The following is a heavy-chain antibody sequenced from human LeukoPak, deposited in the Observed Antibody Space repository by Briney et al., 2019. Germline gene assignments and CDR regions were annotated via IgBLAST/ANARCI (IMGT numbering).Heavy chain of an antibody. Sequence: GGSLRLSCAASGFTFSRNSMNWVRQAPGKGLEWVSSISTSSSYIYYADSVKGRFTISRDNARNSLYLQMNSLRAEDTAVFYCARGAEGVAATDSNFDYWGQGSLVTVSS. J-gene: IGHJ4*02. D-gene: IGHD6-13*01. CDR1: GFTFSRNS. CDR2: ISTSSSYI. CDR3: ARGAEGVAATDSNFDY. V-gene: IGHV3-21*01.